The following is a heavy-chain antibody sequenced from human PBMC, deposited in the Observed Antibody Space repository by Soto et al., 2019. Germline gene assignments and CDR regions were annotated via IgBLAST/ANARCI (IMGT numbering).Heavy chain of an antibody. V-gene: IGHV3-7*05. CDR2: IKQDGSEN. CDR3: ARGRNYFDN. Sequence: EVQLVESGGGLAQPGGSLRLSCAPSGFTFSTYWLSWVRQAPGTGLEWVANIKQDGSENYYADTVKGRFTISRDNAKSSLYLQMNSLRAEDTAVYYCARGRNYFDNWGQGTPVTVSS. CDR1: GFTFSTYW. J-gene: IGHJ4*02.